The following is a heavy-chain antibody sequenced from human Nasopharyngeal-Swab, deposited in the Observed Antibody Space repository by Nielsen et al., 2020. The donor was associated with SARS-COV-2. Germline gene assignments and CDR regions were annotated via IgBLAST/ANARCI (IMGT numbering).Heavy chain of an antibody. Sequence: VRQMLGKGLEWMGRIDPSDSYTNYSPSFQGHVTIPADKSISTAYLQWSSLKASDTAMYYCARQAAAAPYGWFDPWGQGTLVTVSS. CDR2: IDPSDSYT. CDR3: ARQAAAAPYGWFDP. J-gene: IGHJ5*02. V-gene: IGHV5-10-1*01. D-gene: IGHD6-13*01.